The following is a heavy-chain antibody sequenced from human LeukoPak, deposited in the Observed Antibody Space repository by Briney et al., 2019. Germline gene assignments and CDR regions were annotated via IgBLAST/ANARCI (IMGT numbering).Heavy chain of an antibody. Sequence: GESLKISCQGSGNSFNNYWISLVRQMPGKGLEWMAIIYAADSDTRYSPSFQGQVTLSVDKSISTVYLQWSSLKASDTAVYYCARHLRGLDLWGQGTLVTVSS. V-gene: IGHV5-51*01. CDR1: GNSFNNYW. D-gene: IGHD3-10*01. CDR3: ARHLRGLDL. J-gene: IGHJ5*02. CDR2: IYAADSDT.